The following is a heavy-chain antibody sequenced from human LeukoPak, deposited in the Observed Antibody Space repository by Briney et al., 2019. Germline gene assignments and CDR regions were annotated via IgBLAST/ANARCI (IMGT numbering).Heavy chain of an antibody. V-gene: IGHV1-3*01. J-gene: IGHJ3*02. CDR2: INAGNGNT. Sequence: GASVKVSCKASGYTFTSYAMQWVRQAPGQRLEWMGWINAGNGNTKYSQKFQGRVTITRDTSAITAYGELSSLRSEDTALYYCARDPTQRESAFDIWGQGTIVTVSS. CDR3: ARDPTQRESAFDI. CDR1: GYTFTSYA.